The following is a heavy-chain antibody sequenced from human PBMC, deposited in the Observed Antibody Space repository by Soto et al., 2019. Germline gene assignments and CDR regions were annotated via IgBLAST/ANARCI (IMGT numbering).Heavy chain of an antibody. D-gene: IGHD3-22*01. Sequence: QVQLQESGPGLVKPSQTLSLTCTVSGGSISSGDYYWSWIRQHPGKGLEWIGTIYFSGTTYYNPSLKSRGTSSVDTSKSQFSLKLSSVTAADTAVYYWARRDRSGFSYWLDTWGQGTLVTVSS. J-gene: IGHJ5*02. CDR3: ARRDRSGFSYWLDT. CDR2: IYFSGTT. CDR1: GGSISSGDYY. V-gene: IGHV4-31*03.